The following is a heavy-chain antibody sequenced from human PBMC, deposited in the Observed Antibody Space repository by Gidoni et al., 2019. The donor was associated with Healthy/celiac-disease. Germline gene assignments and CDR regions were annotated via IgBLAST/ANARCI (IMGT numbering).Heavy chain of an antibody. J-gene: IGHJ4*02. V-gene: IGHV3-9*01. CDR2: ISWNSGSI. Sequence: EVQLVESGGGLVQPGRSLRRSCAASGFTFDDYAMHWVRQAPGKGLEWVSGISWNSGSIGYADSVKGRFTISRDNAKNSLYLQMHSLRAEDTALYYCAKGNGFGVPYYFDYWGQGTLVTVSS. D-gene: IGHD3-10*01. CDR3: AKGNGFGVPYYFDY. CDR1: GFTFDDYA.